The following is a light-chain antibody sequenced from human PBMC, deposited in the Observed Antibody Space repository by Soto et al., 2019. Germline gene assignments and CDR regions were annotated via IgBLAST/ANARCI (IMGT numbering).Light chain of an antibody. CDR3: QQLNSYPHT. CDR2: AAS. J-gene: IGKJ5*01. Sequence: DLKITKSPSSLSASVGDRVTITCQASQDISNYLNWYQQKPGKAPKLLIYAASTLQSGVPSRFSGSGSGTEFTLTISSLQPEDFATYYCQQLNSYPHTFGQGTRLE. V-gene: IGKV1-9*01. CDR1: QDISNY.